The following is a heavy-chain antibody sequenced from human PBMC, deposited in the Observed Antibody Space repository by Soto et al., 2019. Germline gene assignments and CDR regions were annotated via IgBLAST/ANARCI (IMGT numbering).Heavy chain of an antibody. CDR3: ASGYYYGSGSYFDY. J-gene: IGHJ4*02. V-gene: IGHV4-59*01. CDR1: GGSISSYY. Sequence: QVQLQESGPGLVKPSETLSLTCTVSGGSISSYYWSWIRQPPGKGLEWIGYIYYSGSTHYNPSLKSRVTISVDTSKNRFSLKLSSVTAADTAVYYCASGYYYGSGSYFDYWGQGTLVTVSS. D-gene: IGHD3-10*01. CDR2: IYYSGST.